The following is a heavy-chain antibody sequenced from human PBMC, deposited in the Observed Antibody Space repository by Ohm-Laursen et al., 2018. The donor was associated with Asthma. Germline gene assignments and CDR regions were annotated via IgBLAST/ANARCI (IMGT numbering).Heavy chain of an antibody. D-gene: IGHD6-13*01. CDR1: GGTFSSHV. V-gene: IGHV1-69*06. CDR2: ILPSFGTP. CDR3: ARVAAAAGHCDH. J-gene: IGHJ4*02. Sequence: SVKVSCKASGGTFSSHVFTWVRQVPGQGLEWMGGILPSFGTPNYAQKFQGRVTITADRSTSTAYLELTSLRYEDTAVYYCARVAAAAGHCDHWGQGTLVTVSS.